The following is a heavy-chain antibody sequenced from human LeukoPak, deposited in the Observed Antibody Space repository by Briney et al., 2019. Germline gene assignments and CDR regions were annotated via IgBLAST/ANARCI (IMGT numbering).Heavy chain of an antibody. J-gene: IGHJ6*03. CDR3: ARFGGKKYYYYYMDV. CDR2: ITSTSSYI. D-gene: IGHD3-10*01. Sequence: GGSLRLSCAASGFTFSSYSMNWVRQAPGKGLEWVSSITSTSSYIYYADSVKGRFTISRDNAKNSLYLQMNSLRAEDTAVYFCARFGGKKYYYYYMDVWGKGTTVTVSS. CDR1: GFTFSSYS. V-gene: IGHV3-21*01.